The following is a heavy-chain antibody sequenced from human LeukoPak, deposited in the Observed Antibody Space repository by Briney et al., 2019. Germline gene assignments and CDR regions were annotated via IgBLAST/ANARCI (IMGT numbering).Heavy chain of an antibody. V-gene: IGHV1-58*02. CDR2: IVVGSGNT. J-gene: IGHJ5*02. Sequence: GASVKVSCKASGYTFTGYYMQWVRQACGQRLEWIGWIVVGSGNTNYAQKFQERVTITRDMSTSTAYMELSSLRSEDTAVYYCAADRLLGPARVPFDPWGQGTLVTVSS. CDR1: GYTFTGYY. CDR3: AADRLLGPARVPFDP. D-gene: IGHD6-6*01.